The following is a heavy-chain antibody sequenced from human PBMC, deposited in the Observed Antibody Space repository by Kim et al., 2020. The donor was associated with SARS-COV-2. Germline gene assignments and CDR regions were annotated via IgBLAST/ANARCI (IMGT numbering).Heavy chain of an antibody. V-gene: IGHV1-24*01. J-gene: IGHJ2*01. Sequence: ASVKVSCKVSGYTLTELSMHWVRQAPGKGLEWMGGFDPEDGETIYAQKFQGRVTMTEDTSTDTAYMEPSSLRSEETAVYYCATARAGSCSGGSCCYPGWSFDLWGRGTLGTVSS. CDR2: FDPEDGET. CDR1: GYTLTELS. D-gene: IGHD2-15*01. CDR3: ATARAGSCSGGSCCYPGWSFDL.